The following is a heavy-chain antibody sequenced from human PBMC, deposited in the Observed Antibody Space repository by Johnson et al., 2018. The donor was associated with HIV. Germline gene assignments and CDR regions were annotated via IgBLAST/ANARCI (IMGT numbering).Heavy chain of an antibody. Sequence: QVQLVESGGGVVQPGRSLRVSCATSQFTFSNYFMNCVRQAPGKGLEWVAVISFDGSNRNYADSVKGRFTISRDNSKNMLYLHMNSLREEDTAVFYCARGGGCGGTDSGYDHFSAPDAFDIWGQGTMVTVSS. CDR1: QFTFSNYF. J-gene: IGHJ3*02. CDR3: ARGGGCGGTDSGYDHFSAPDAFDI. D-gene: IGHD5-12*01. V-gene: IGHV3-30*03. CDR2: ISFDGSNR.